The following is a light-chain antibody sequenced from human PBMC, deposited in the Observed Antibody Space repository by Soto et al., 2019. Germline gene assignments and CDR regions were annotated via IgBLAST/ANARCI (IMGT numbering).Light chain of an antibody. Sequence: DIVLTQSPGTLSLSPGERATLSCRASQSVSSNYLAWYQQKPGQAPRLLIYGASSRATGIPDRFSGSGSGTDFTLTISRLEPEDFAVYYCQQYGITKTFGQGTKVDIK. V-gene: IGKV3-20*01. CDR3: QQYGITKT. CDR2: GAS. CDR1: QSVSSNY. J-gene: IGKJ1*01.